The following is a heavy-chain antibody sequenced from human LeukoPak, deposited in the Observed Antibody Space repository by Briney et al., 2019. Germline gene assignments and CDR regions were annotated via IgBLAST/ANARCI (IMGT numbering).Heavy chain of an antibody. V-gene: IGHV3-21*01. D-gene: IGHD6-19*01. CDR2: ISSSSSYI. J-gene: IGHJ4*02. CDR1: GFTFSSYS. Sequence: PGGSLRLSCAASGFTFSSYSMNWVRQAPGKGLEWVSSISSSSSYIYYADSVKGRFTISRDNAKNSLYLQMNSLRAEDTAVYYCARSVAVAATNYDYWAREPWSPSPQ. CDR3: ARSVAVAATNYDY.